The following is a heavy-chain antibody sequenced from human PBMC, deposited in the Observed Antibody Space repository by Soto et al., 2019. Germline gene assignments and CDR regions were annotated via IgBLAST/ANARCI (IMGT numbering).Heavy chain of an antibody. CDR3: AGEIAARPGDFDY. CDR1: GYTFTSYG. D-gene: IGHD6-6*01. Sequence: ASVKVSCKASGYTFTSYGISWVRQAPGQGLEWMGCISAYNAKTYYAQKLQGRVTMTTDTSTSTAYMELRSLRSGDTAVYFCAGEIAARPGDFDYGGQGTLVTVSS. CDR2: ISAYNAKT. V-gene: IGHV1-18*01. J-gene: IGHJ4*02.